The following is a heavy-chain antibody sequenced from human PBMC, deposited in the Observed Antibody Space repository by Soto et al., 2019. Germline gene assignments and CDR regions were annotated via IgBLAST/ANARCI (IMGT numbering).Heavy chain of an antibody. CDR1: GLTFNNAW. CDR3: TTGRYWRGGGCYSYWDFDL. CDR2: IKSKSNGGTA. Sequence: EVQLVESGGGLVKPGGSLRLSCAASGLTFNNAWMNWVRQAPGKGLEWVGRIKSKSNGGTADYAASVKGRFTISRDDSKDTLFLHMNSLKTEDPAVYYCTTGRYWRGGGCYSYWDFDLWGRGTLVSVSS. J-gene: IGHJ2*01. V-gene: IGHV3-15*01. D-gene: IGHD2-15*01.